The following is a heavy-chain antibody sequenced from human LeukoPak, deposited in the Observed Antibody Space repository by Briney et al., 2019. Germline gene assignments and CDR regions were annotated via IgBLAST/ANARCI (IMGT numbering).Heavy chain of an antibody. V-gene: IGHV4-59*01. J-gene: IGHJ5*02. CDR2: IYYSGST. CDR3: ARESVDWFDP. Sequence: SETLSLTCTVSGGSISSYYWSWIRQPPGKGLAWIGYIYYSGSTNYNPSLKSRVTISVDTSKNQFSLKLSSVTAADTAVYYCARESVDWFDPWGQGTLVTVSS. CDR1: GGSISSYY.